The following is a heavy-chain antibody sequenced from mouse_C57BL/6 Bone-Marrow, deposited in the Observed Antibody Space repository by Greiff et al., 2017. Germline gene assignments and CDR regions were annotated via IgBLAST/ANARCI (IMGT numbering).Heavy chain of an antibody. CDR1: GFTFSSYA. J-gene: IGHJ2*01. Sequence: EVNVVESGGGLVKPGGSLKLSCAASGFTFSSYAMSWVRQTPEKRLEWVATISDGGSYTYYPDNVKGRFTISRDNAKNNLYLQMSHLKSEDTAMYYCASSLFDYWGQGTTLTVSS. CDR2: ISDGGSYT. CDR3: ASSLFDY. V-gene: IGHV5-4*03. D-gene: IGHD6-1*01.